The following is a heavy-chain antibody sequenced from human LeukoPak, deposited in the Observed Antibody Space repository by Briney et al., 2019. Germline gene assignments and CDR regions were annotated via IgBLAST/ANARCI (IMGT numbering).Heavy chain of an antibody. Sequence: SETLSLTCTVSGGSISSSSYYWGWIRQPPGKGLEWIGSIYYSGSTYYNPSLKSRVTISVDTSKNQFSLKLSSVTAADTAVYYCARRRVIYVWGSYRPAWFDPWGQGTLVTVSS. CDR3: ARRRVIYVWGSYRPAWFDP. D-gene: IGHD3-16*02. CDR1: GGSISSSSYY. CDR2: IYYSGST. V-gene: IGHV4-39*07. J-gene: IGHJ5*02.